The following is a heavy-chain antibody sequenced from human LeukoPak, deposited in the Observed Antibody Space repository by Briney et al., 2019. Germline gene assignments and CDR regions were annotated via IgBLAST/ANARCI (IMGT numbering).Heavy chain of an antibody. Sequence: GRSLRLSCAASGFTFSSYGMHWVRQAPGKGLEWVAVMSYDGSNKYYADSVKGRFTISRDNSKNTLYLQMNSLRAEDTAVYYCAKDNRRYSCDYWGQGTLVTVSS. D-gene: IGHD5-18*01. CDR2: MSYDGSNK. V-gene: IGHV3-30*18. CDR3: AKDNRRYSCDY. J-gene: IGHJ4*02. CDR1: GFTFSSYG.